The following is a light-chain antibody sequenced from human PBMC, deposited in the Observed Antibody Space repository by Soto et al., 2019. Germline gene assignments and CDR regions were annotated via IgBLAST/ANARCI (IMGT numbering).Light chain of an antibody. V-gene: IGLV2-23*01. CDR3: CSYAGSSTYV. CDR2: ECS. CDR1: SSDVGSYNL. Sequence: QSALTQPASVSGSPGQSITISCTGTSSDVGSYNLVSWYQQHPGKAPKLMIYECSKRPSGVSNRFSGSKSGNTASLTFSGLQSEDEADYYCCSYAGSSTYVFGTGTKLTVL. J-gene: IGLJ1*01.